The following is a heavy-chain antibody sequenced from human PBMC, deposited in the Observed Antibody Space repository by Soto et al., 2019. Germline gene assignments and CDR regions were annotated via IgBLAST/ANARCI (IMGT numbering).Heavy chain of an antibody. D-gene: IGHD6-19*01. Sequence: EVQLLESGGGVVQPGGSLRLSCVASGFNFKKFAMAWVRQAAGEGLGWVSGISCCGGSASYAESVKGRFSIARDDSKNKVSLQLNSLRVEDTAQYYCAKADGQQWLIPHLDNWGQGTLVTVS. J-gene: IGHJ4*02. CDR1: GFNFKKFA. CDR3: AKADGQQWLIPHLDN. V-gene: IGHV3-23*01. CDR2: ISCCGGSA.